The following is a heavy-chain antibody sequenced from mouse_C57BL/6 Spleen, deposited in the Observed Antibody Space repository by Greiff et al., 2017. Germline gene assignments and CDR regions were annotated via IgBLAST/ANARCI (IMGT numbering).Heavy chain of an antibody. CDR3: ARGYGTAGAMDY. CDR2: ISDGGSYT. V-gene: IGHV5-4*03. CDR1: GFTFSSYA. Sequence: EVNLVESGGGLVKPGGSLKLSCAASGFTFSSYAMSWVRQTPEKRLEWVATISDGGSYTYYPDNVKGRFTISRDNAKNNLYLQMSHLKSEDTAMYYCARGYGTAGAMDYWGQGTSVTVSS. D-gene: IGHD2-1*01. J-gene: IGHJ4*01.